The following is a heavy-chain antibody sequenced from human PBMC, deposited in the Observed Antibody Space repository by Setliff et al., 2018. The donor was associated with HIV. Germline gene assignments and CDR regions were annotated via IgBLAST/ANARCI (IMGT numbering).Heavy chain of an antibody. Sequence: SETLSLTCTVSGGSISSTSYYWGWIRQPPGKGLEWIVTIYYSGSTYYNPSLKSRVTISVDTSKNQFSLKLSSVTAADTAVYYCARGYYNFWSGYVNWFDPWGQGTLVTVSS. CDR2: IYYSGST. D-gene: IGHD3-3*01. CDR3: ARGYYNFWSGYVNWFDP. CDR1: GGSISSTSYY. J-gene: IGHJ5*02. V-gene: IGHV4-39*07.